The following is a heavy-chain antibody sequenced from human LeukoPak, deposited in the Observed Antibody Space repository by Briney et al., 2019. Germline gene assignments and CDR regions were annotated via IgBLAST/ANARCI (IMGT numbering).Heavy chain of an antibody. CDR3: ASNVLTGYPPINWFDP. CDR2: IIPIFGTA. J-gene: IGHJ5*02. V-gene: IGHV1-69*13. D-gene: IGHD3-9*01. CDR1: GGTFSSYA. Sequence: SVKVSCKASGGTFSSYAISWVRQAPGQGLEWMAGIIPIFGTANYAQKFQGRVTITADESTSTAYMELSSLRSEDTAVYYCASNVLTGYPPINWFDPWGQGTLVTVSS.